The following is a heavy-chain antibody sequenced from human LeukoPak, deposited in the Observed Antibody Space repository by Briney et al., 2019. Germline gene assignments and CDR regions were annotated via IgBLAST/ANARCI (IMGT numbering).Heavy chain of an antibody. J-gene: IGHJ4*02. V-gene: IGHV3-23*01. Sequence: GGSLRLSCAASGFTFSSYAMSWVRQAPGKGLEWVSAISGSGGSTYYADSVKGRFTISRDNSKNTLYLRMNSLRAEDTAVYYCAKARYYYDSSVPYYFDYWGQGTLVTVSS. CDR1: GFTFSSYA. D-gene: IGHD3-22*01. CDR2: ISGSGGST. CDR3: AKARYYYDSSVPYYFDY.